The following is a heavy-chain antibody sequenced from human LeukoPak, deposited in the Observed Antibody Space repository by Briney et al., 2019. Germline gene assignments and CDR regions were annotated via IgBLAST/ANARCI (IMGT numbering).Heavy chain of an antibody. CDR3: ARARSWYYFDS. CDR2: IDDSGST. D-gene: IGHD6-13*01. Sequence: KPSETLSLTCAVYGGSFSGYYWSWIRQPPGKGLEWIGEIDDSGSTNYNPSLKSRVTISVDTSKNQFSLNLSSVTAADTAVYYCARARSWYYFDSWGQGTLVTVSS. V-gene: IGHV4-34*01. CDR1: GGSFSGYY. J-gene: IGHJ4*02.